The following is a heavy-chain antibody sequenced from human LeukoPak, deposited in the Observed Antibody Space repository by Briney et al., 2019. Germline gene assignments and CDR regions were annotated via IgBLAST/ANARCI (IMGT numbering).Heavy chain of an antibody. CDR3: AGARGGGAFDI. Sequence: QPSETLSLTCTVSGGSISSYYWSWIRQPPGKGLEWIGYIYYSGSTNYNPSLKSRVTISVDTSKNQFSLKLSSVTAADTAVYYCAGARGGGAFDIWGQGTMVTVSS. V-gene: IGHV4-59*01. D-gene: IGHD3-16*01. CDR1: GGSISSYY. CDR2: IYYSGST. J-gene: IGHJ3*02.